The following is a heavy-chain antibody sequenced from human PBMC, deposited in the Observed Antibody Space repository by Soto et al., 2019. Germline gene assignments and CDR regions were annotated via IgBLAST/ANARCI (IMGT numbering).Heavy chain of an antibody. V-gene: IGHV1-18*01. Sequence: ASVKVSCKASGYIFTTYGISWVRQAPGQGLEWMGWISAYNGNTNYAQKLQGRVTMTTDTSTSTAYMELRSLRSDDTAVYYCARERCSSTSCYKGPFYYYGLDVWG. CDR1: GYIFTTYG. CDR3: ARERCSSTSCYKGPFYYYGLDV. CDR2: ISAYNGNT. J-gene: IGHJ6*02. D-gene: IGHD2-2*02.